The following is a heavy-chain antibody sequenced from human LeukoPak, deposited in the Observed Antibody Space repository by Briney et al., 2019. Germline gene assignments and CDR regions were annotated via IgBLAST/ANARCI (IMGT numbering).Heavy chain of an antibody. D-gene: IGHD6-13*01. V-gene: IGHV3-9*01. Sequence: GRSLRLSCAASGFTFDGYAMHWVRQAPGKGLEWVSRISWNSGSTAYADSVKGRFTISRDNAKNSLYLQMNSLRTEDTALYYCGKKYSRGGGVFFDYWGQGTLVTVSS. CDR3: GKKYSRGGGVFFDY. J-gene: IGHJ4*02. CDR2: ISWNSGST. CDR1: GFTFDGYA.